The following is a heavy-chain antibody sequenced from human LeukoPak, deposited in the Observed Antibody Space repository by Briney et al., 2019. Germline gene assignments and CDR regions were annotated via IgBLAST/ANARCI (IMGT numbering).Heavy chain of an antibody. D-gene: IGHD2-15*01. V-gene: IGHV3-23*01. J-gene: IGHJ4*02. CDR3: AGRHCSGGGCYFAGADPFDY. CDR1: GFTFSSYA. Sequence: PGGSLRLSCAASGFTFSSYAMSWVRQAPGKGLEWVSAISGSGGSTYYADSVKGRFTISRDNSKNTLSLQMNSLRAEDTAVYFCAGRHCSGGGCYFAGADPFDYWGQGTLVTVSS. CDR2: ISGSGGST.